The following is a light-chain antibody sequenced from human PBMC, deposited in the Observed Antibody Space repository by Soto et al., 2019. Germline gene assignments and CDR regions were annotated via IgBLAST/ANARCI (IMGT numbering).Light chain of an antibody. J-gene: IGKJ2*01. CDR1: QSISSW. CDR2: KAS. V-gene: IGKV1-5*03. Sequence: DIQMTQSPSTLSASVGDRVTITCRASQSISSWLAWYQQKPGKVPNLLIYKASSLESGAPSRFSGSGSETEVTLTISSLQPGDFATDYCKQYNSYPYTFGKGTKLEIK. CDR3: KQYNSYPYT.